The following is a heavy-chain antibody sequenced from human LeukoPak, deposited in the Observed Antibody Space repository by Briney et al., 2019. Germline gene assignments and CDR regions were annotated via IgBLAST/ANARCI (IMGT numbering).Heavy chain of an antibody. CDR1: GYTFTGYY. J-gene: IGHJ4*02. CDR2: INPNSGGT. D-gene: IGHD3-3*01. Sequence: ASVKVSCKACGYTFTGYYMHWVRQAPGQGLEWMGWINPNSGGTNYAQKFQGRVTMTSDTSISTAYMELSRLRSDDTAVYYCARGAPRYDFWSGYYTEVDYWGQGTLVTVSS. CDR3: ARGAPRYDFWSGYYTEVDY. V-gene: IGHV1-2*02.